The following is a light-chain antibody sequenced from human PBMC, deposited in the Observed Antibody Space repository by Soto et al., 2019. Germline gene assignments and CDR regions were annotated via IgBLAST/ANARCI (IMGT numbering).Light chain of an antibody. Sequence: DIVMTQSPDSLAVSLGERATVNCKSSRSILYNSNNKNYLAWYQQKPGQPPKLLISWASTRESGVPDRFSGSGSGTDFTLTISSLRAEDVAVYYCHQYYNIPYTFRQGTKLEIK. CDR2: WAS. CDR3: HQYYNIPYT. J-gene: IGKJ2*01. CDR1: RSILYNSNNKNY. V-gene: IGKV4-1*01.